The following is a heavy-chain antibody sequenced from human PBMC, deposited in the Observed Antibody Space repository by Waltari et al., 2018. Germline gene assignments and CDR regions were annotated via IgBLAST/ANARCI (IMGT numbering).Heavy chain of an antibody. V-gene: IGHV3-48*01. CDR1: GFPFSSYG. J-gene: IGHJ3*02. CDR3: ARVPPKGAFDI. CDR2: ISSSSSTI. Sequence: EVQLVESGGGLVQPGGSLRLSCAASGFPFSSYGMNWVRQAPGKGLEWFSYISSSSSTIYYADSVKGRFTISRDNAKNSLYLQMNSLRAEDTAVYYCARVPPKGAFDIWGQGTMVTVSS.